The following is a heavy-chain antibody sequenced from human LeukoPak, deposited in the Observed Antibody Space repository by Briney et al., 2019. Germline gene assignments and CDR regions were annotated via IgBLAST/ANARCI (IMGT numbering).Heavy chain of an antibody. CDR3: ARGLEYSGTRNWFDP. V-gene: IGHV1-8*03. Sequence: GASVKVSCKASGYTFTGYYMHWVRQATGQGLEWMRGMNPNSGNTGYAQKFQGRVTITRNTSISTAYMELSSLRSEDTAVYYCARGLEYSGTRNWFDPWGQGTLVTVSS. CDR2: MNPNSGNT. CDR1: GYTFTGYY. D-gene: IGHD1-26*01. J-gene: IGHJ5*02.